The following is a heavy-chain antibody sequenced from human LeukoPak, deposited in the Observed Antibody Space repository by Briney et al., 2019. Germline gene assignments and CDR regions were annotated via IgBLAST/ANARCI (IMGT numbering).Heavy chain of an antibody. CDR2: IYYSGST. D-gene: IGHD1-26*01. V-gene: IGHV4-39*07. Sequence: SETLSLTCTVSGGSISSSSYYWGWIRQPPGKGLEWIGSIYYSGSTYYNPSLKSRVTISVDTSKNQFSLKLSSVTAADTAVYYCARDHSFSDAFDIWGQGTMVTVSS. CDR3: ARDHSFSDAFDI. J-gene: IGHJ3*02. CDR1: GGSISSSSYY.